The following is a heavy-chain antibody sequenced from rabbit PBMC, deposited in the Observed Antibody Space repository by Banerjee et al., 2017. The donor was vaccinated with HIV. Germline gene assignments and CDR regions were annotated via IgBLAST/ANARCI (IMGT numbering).Heavy chain of an antibody. J-gene: IGHJ4*01. CDR3: ARDLAGVIGWNFNL. CDR1: GFSFSSSYW. D-gene: IGHD4-1*01. CDR2: IYAGGNT. V-gene: IGHV1S45*01. Sequence: QEQLEESGGDLVKPEGSLTLTCTASGFSFSSSYWICWVHQAPGKGLEWIACIYAGGNTVYASWAKGRFTISRTSSTTVTLQMTSLTAADTATYFCARDLAGVIGWNFNLWGQGTLVTVS.